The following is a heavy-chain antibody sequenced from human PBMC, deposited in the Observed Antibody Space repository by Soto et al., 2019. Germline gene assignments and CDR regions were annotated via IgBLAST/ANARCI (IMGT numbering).Heavy chain of an antibody. J-gene: IGHJ3*02. V-gene: IGHV3-48*01. Sequence: GGSLRLSCAASGFTFSSYSMNWVRQAPGKGLEWVSYISSSSSTIYYADSVKGRFTISRDNAKNSLYLQMNSLRAEDTAVYYCARADTPAHGELPFSDAFDIWGQGTMVTVSS. CDR3: ARADTPAHGELPFSDAFDI. CDR1: GFTFSSYS. D-gene: IGHD3-10*01. CDR2: ISSSSSTI.